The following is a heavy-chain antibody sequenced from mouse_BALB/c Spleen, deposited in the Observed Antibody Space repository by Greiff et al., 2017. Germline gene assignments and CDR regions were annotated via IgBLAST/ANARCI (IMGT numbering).Heavy chain of an antibody. CDR2: INPYNDGT. V-gene: IGHV1-14*01. Sequence: EVQVVESGPELVKPGASVKMSCKASGYTFTSYVMHWVKQKPGQGLEWIGYINPYNDGTKYNEKFKGKATLTSDKSSSTAYMELSSLTSEDSAVYYCARDYGFFFDYWGQGTTLTVSS. CDR3: ARDYGFFFDY. D-gene: IGHD2-2*01. CDR1: GYTFTSYV. J-gene: IGHJ2*01.